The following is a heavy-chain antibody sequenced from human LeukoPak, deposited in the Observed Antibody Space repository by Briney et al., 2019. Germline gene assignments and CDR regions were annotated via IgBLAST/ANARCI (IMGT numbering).Heavy chain of an antibody. Sequence: ASVKVSCKASGYTFTGYYMHWVRQAPGQGLEWMGWTNPNSGGTNYAQKFQGRVTMTRDTSISTAYMELSRLRSDDTAVYYCARSRITMVRGNYDNWFDPWGQGTLVTVSS. CDR3: ARSRITMVRGNYDNWFDP. CDR1: GYTFTGYY. CDR2: TNPNSGGT. J-gene: IGHJ5*02. D-gene: IGHD3-10*01. V-gene: IGHV1-2*02.